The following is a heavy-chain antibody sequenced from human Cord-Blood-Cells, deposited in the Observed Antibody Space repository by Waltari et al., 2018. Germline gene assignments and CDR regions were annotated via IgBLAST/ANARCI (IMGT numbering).Heavy chain of an antibody. V-gene: IGHV4-34*01. Sequence: QVQLQQWGAGLLKPSETLSLTCAVYGGSFSGYYWSWIRQPPGKGLEWIGEINHSGSTNYNPSLNSRVTISVDTAKSQFSLKLSSVTAADTAVYYCARGVVQCSGGSCYRYYYYYGMDVWGQGTTVTVSS. J-gene: IGHJ6*02. D-gene: IGHD2-15*01. CDR3: ARGVVQCSGGSCYRYYYYYGMDV. CDR1: GGSFSGYY. CDR2: INHSGST.